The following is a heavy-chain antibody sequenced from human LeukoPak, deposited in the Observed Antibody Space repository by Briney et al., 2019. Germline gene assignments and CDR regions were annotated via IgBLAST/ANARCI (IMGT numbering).Heavy chain of an antibody. CDR1: GGSFSGYY. CDR2: INHSGST. J-gene: IGHJ4*02. CDR3: ASGYQLPYY. V-gene: IGHV4-34*01. Sequence: PSETLSPTCAVYGGSFSGYYWSWIRQPPGKGLEWIGEINHSGSTNYNPSLKSRVTISVDTSKNQFSLKLSSVTAADTAVYCCASGYQLPYYWGQGTLVTVSS. D-gene: IGHD2-2*01.